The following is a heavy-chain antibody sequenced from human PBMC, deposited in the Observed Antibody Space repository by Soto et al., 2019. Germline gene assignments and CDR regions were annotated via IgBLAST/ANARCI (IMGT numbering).Heavy chain of an antibody. Sequence: QVQLVESGGGVVRPGRSLRLSCAASGFTFSSYAMHWVRQAPGKGLEWVAVISYDGSNKYYADSVKGRFTISRDNSKNTLYLQMNSLRAEDTAVYYCARLDIVALDYWGQGTLVTVSS. J-gene: IGHJ4*02. CDR3: ARLDIVALDY. V-gene: IGHV3-30-3*01. CDR1: GFTFSSYA. D-gene: IGHD5-12*01. CDR2: ISYDGSNK.